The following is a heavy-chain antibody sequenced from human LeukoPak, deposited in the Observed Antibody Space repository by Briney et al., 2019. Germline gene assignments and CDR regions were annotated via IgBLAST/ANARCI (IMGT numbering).Heavy chain of an antibody. J-gene: IGHJ5*02. Sequence: SETLSLTCTVSGGSISSSSYYWGWIRQPPGKGLEWIGSIYYSGSTYYNPSLKSRVTISVDTSKNQFSLKLSSVTAADTAVYYCAREATVRIAAAGTGFCGWFDPWGQGTLVTVSS. V-gene: IGHV4-39*07. CDR2: IYYSGST. D-gene: IGHD6-13*01. CDR1: GGSISSSSYY. CDR3: AREATVRIAAAGTGFCGWFDP.